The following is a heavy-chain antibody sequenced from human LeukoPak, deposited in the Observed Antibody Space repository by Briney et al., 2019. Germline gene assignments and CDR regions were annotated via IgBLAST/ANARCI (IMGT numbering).Heavy chain of an antibody. V-gene: IGHV4-31*03. CDR1: GGSISSGGYY. CDR3: ASEFVAGIAVAGTSGAFDI. CDR2: IYYSGST. D-gene: IGHD6-19*01. Sequence: SQTLCLTCTVSGGSISSGGYYWSWIRQHPGKGLEWIGYIYYSGSTYYNPSLKSRVTISVDTSKNQFSLKLSSVTAADTAVYYCASEFVAGIAVAGTSGAFDIWGQGTMVTVSS. J-gene: IGHJ3*02.